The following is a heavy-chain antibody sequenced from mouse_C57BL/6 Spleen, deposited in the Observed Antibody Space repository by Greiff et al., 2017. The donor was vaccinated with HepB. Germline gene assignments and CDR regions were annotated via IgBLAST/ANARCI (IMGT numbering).Heavy chain of an antibody. CDR3: TKNYYGSSHPWFAY. CDR2: IDPENGDT. V-gene: IGHV14-4*01. Sequence: EVKLVESGAELVRPGASVKLSCTASGFNIKDDYMHWVKQRPEQGLEWIGWIDPENGDTEYASKFQGKATITADTSSNTAYLQLSSLTSEDTAVYYCTKNYYGSSHPWFAYWGQGTLVTVSA. J-gene: IGHJ3*01. CDR1: GFNIKDDY. D-gene: IGHD1-1*01.